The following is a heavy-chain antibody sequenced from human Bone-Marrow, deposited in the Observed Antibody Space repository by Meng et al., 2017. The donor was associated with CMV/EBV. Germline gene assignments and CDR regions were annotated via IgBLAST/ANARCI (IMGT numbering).Heavy chain of an antibody. CDR2: IWYDGSNK. Sequence: GGSLRLSCAASGFTFSSYGMHWVRQAPGKGLEWVAVIWYDGSNKYYADSVKGRFTISRDNSKNTLYLQMNSLRAEDTAVYYCAVTYYDYPRDYYYYGMDVWGQGTTVTVSS. CDR3: AVTYYDYPRDYYYYGMDV. CDR1: GFTFSSYG. D-gene: IGHD3-3*01. J-gene: IGHJ6*02. V-gene: IGHV3-33*01.